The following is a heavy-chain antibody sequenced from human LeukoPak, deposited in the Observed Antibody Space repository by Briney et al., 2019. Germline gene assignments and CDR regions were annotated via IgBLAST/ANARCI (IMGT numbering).Heavy chain of an antibody. CDR2: IGPSGSPI. V-gene: IGHV3-48*02. CDR1: GFSFTDYS. D-gene: IGHD1-26*01. Sequence: PGGSQRLSCAASGFSFTDYSMNWVRQAPGKGLEWLSYIGPSGSPIHYADSVKGRFTTSTDSAQNSLYLQMNSLRDEDTALYYCVRDRYYSFDYWGQGTVVTVSS. CDR3: VRDRYYSFDY. J-gene: IGHJ4*02.